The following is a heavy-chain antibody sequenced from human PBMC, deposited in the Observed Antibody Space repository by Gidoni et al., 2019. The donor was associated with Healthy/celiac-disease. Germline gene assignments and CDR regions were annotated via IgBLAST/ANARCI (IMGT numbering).Heavy chain of an antibody. V-gene: IGHV5-51*03. CDR2: IYPGDSDT. J-gene: IGHJ4*02. CDR1: GYSFTSYW. CDR3: ARQGYCSSTSCYYFDY. D-gene: IGHD2-2*01. Sequence: EVQLVQSGAEVNKPGESLKISCKGSGYSFTSYWIGWVRQMPGKGLEWMGIIYPGDSDTRYSPSFQGQVTISADKSISTAYLQWSSLKASDTAMYYCARQGYCSSTSCYYFDYWGQGTLVTVSS.